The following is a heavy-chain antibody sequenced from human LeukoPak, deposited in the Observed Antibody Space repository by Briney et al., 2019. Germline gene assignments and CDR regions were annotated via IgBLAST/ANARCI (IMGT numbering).Heavy chain of an antibody. J-gene: IGHJ3*02. V-gene: IGHV3-64*01. CDR1: GFTFSSYA. CDR3: ARENRGPLRGAFDI. Sequence: GGSLRLSCAASGFTFSSYAMRWVRQAPGKGLEYVSAISSNGGSTYYANSVKGRFTISRDNSKNTLYLQMGSLRAEDMAVYYCARENRGPLRGAFDIWGQGTMVTVSS. CDR2: ISSNGGST. D-gene: IGHD1-14*01.